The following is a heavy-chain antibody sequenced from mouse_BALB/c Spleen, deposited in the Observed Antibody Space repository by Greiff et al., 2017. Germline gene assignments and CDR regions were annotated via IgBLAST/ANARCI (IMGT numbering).Heavy chain of an antibody. D-gene: IGHD1-2*01. CDR2: IRSKSNNYAT. J-gene: IGHJ4*01. CDR1: GFTFNTNA. V-gene: IGHV10S3*01. CDR3: VRESHYYGAMDY. Sequence: EVQLVETGGGLVQPKGSLKLSCAASGFTFNTNAMNWVRQAPGKGLEWVARIRSKSNNYATYYADSVKDRFTISRDDSQSMLYLQMNNLKTEDTAMYYCVRESHYYGAMDYWGQGTSVTVSS.